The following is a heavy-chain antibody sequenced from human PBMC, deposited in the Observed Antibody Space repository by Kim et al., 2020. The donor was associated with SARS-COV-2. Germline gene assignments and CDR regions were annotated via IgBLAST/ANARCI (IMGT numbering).Heavy chain of an antibody. J-gene: IGHJ4*02. D-gene: IGHD6-13*01. CDR3: ATIRNGWGPGIAAAEANDY. CDR2: IIPILGIA. CDR1: GGTFSSYA. Sequence: SVKVSCKASGGTFSSYAISWVRQAPGQGLEWMGRIIPILGIANYAQKFQGRVTITADKSTSTAYMELSSLRSEDTAVYYCATIRNGWGPGIAAAEANDYWGQGTLVTVSS. V-gene: IGHV1-69*04.